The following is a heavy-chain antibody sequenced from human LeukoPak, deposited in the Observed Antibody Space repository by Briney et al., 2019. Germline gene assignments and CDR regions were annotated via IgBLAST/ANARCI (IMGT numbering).Heavy chain of an antibody. CDR3: ARDRSIAARHDY. J-gene: IGHJ4*02. D-gene: IGHD6-6*01. V-gene: IGHV3-21*01. Sequence: GGSLRLSCAASGFTFSSYSMNWVRQAPGKGLEWVSSISSSSSYIYYADSVKGRFTISRDNAKNSLYLQMNGLRAEDTAVYYCARDRSIAARHDYWGQGTLVTVSS. CDR2: ISSSSSYI. CDR1: GFTFSSYS.